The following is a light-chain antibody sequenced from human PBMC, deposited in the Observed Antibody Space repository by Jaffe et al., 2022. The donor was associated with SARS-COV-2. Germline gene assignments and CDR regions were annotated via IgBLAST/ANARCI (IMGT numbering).Light chain of an antibody. CDR1: QSLLHSNGYNY. CDR3: MQDLQTLIT. Sequence: DIVMTQSPLSLPVTPGEPASISCRSSQSLLHSNGYNYLDWYLQKPGQSPQLLIYLGSNRASGVPDRFSGSGSGTDFTLKISRVEAEDVGVYYCMQDLQTLITFGQGTRLEIK. V-gene: IGKV2-28*01. J-gene: IGKJ5*01. CDR2: LGS.